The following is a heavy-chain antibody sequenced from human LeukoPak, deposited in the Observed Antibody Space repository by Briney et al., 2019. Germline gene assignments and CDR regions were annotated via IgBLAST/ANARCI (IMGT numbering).Heavy chain of an antibody. Sequence: KASETLSLTCAVSGGSISSGGYSWSWIRQSPGKGLEWIGYIYHSGSTYYSPSLKSRVTISVDRSKNQFSLKLSSVTAADTAVYYCARDSSSGGFGYWGQGTLVTVSS. D-gene: IGHD6-6*01. CDR2: IYHSGST. V-gene: IGHV4-30-2*06. J-gene: IGHJ4*02. CDR1: GGSISSGGYS. CDR3: ARDSSSGGFGY.